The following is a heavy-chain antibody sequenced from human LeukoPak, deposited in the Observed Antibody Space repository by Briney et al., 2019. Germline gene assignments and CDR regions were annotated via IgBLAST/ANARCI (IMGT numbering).Heavy chain of an antibody. D-gene: IGHD3-3*01. CDR3: ARNFGVVTVPVDYYGMDV. J-gene: IGHJ6*02. CDR1: GGTFSSYA. V-gene: IGHV1-69*04. CDR2: IIPILGIA. Sequence: SVTVSCKASGGTFSSYAISWVRQAPGQGLEWMGRIIPILGIANYAQKFQGRVTITADKSTSTAYMELSSLRSEDTAVYYCARNFGVVTVPVDYYGMDVWGQGTTVTVSS.